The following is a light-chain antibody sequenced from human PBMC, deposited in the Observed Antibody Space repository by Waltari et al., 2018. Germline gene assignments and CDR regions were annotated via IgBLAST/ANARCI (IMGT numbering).Light chain of an antibody. V-gene: IGKV3-15*01. J-gene: IGKJ2*01. CDR1: QSVTTN. CDR2: GAS. Sequence: EIVMTQSPATLSVSPGERAILSCRASQSVTTNLAGYQQKPGQAPRLLLYGASTRATDIPARFSGSGSGTEFTLTISSLQSEDCAVYYCHQYNDGPPFNFGQGTKLEIK. CDR3: HQYNDGPPFN.